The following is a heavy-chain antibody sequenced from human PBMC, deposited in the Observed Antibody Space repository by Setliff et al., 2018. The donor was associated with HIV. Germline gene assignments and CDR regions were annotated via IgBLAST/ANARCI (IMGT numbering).Heavy chain of an antibody. CDR1: GYTFTSYA. Sequence: ASVKVSCKASGYTFTSYAMHWVRQAPGQRLEWMGWVNAGNGNIQYLQKFQGRVTITRDTSTSTAYMELSSLRSEDTAVYYCARGGTYYYDSSGYFIPGKYWGQGSLVTVSS. CDR3: ARGGTYYYDSSGYFIPGKY. D-gene: IGHD3-22*01. J-gene: IGHJ4*02. V-gene: IGHV1-3*01. CDR2: VNAGNGNI.